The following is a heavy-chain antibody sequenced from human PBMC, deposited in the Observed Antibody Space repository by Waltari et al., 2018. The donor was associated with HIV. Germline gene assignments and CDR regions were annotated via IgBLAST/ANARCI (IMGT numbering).Heavy chain of an antibody. CDR3: AKYPGYGSGSFYNFDY. Sequence: EVQLLESGGGLVQPGGSLRLACAASGFTFSSYGMSWVRQAAGEGLEWVSGISASGRRTYYADAVKGRFIISRDKSKDTLYLQMNSLRAEDTAIYDCAKYPGYGSGSFYNFDYWGQGTLVTVSS. D-gene: IGHD3-10*01. J-gene: IGHJ4*02. V-gene: IGHV3-23*01. CDR2: ISASGRRT. CDR1: GFTFSSYG.